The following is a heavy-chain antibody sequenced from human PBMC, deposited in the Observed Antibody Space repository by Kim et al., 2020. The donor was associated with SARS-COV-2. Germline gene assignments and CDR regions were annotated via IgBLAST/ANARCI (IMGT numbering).Heavy chain of an antibody. Sequence: GGSLRLSCAASGFTFSSYGMHWVRQAPGKGLEWVAVISYDGSNKYYADSVKGRFTISRDNSKNTLYLQMNSLRAEDTAVYYCAKGFTMVLGDLDYWGQGT. J-gene: IGHJ4*02. V-gene: IGHV3-30*18. CDR2: ISYDGSNK. CDR3: AKGFTMVLGDLDY. CDR1: GFTFSSYG. D-gene: IGHD3-10*01.